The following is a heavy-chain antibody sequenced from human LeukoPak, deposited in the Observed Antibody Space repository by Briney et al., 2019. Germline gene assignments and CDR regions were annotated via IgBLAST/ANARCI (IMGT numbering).Heavy chain of an antibody. J-gene: IGHJ4*02. CDR1: GFTFSSYG. D-gene: IGHD5-12*01. CDR2: ISYDGSNK. Sequence: GGSLRLSCAASGFTFSSYGMHWVRQAPGKGLEWVAVISYDGSNKYYADSVKGRFTISRGNSKNTLYLQMNSLRAEDTAVYYCAKEMYSGYNYFDYWGQGTLVTVSS. V-gene: IGHV3-30*18. CDR3: AKEMYSGYNYFDY.